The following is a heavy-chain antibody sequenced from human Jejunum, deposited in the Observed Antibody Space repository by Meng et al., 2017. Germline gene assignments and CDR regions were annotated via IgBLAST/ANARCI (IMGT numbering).Heavy chain of an antibody. Sequence: GESLKISCQGSGYSFTNYWVAWVRQLPGKGLEWMGIIFAGDSDTRYSPSFQGQVTISVDKSISTAYLQWSSLEASDTAMCYCARKGKDGQNIFYFDNWGQGTLVTVSS. D-gene: IGHD5-24*01. CDR1: GYSFTNYW. J-gene: IGHJ4*02. V-gene: IGHV5-51*01. CDR3: ARKGKDGQNIFYFDN. CDR2: IFAGDSDT.